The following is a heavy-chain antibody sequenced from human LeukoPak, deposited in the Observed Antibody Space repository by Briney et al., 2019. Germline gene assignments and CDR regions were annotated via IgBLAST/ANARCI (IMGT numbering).Heavy chain of an antibody. V-gene: IGHV4-59*08. Sequence: SETLSLTCTASGGSIISYYWSWIRQPPGKALEWIAYIYYSGNTNYNPSLKSRVTISVDTSKNQFSLRLNSLTAADTAVYYCARHGGTGGPTFDYWGQGILVTVSS. D-gene: IGHD1-1*01. CDR1: GGSIISYY. J-gene: IGHJ4*02. CDR2: IYYSGNT. CDR3: ARHGGTGGPTFDY.